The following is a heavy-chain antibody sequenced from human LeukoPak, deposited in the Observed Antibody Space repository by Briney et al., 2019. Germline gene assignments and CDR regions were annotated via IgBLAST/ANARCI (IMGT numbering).Heavy chain of an antibody. CDR2: IRYDGSNK. V-gene: IGHV3-30*02. J-gene: IGHJ4*02. CDR3: AKEDGSGSYYGSDYFDY. CDR1: GFTFSDNY. Sequence: TGGSLRLSCAASGFTFSDNYMSWIRQAPGKGLEWVAFIRYDGSNKYYADSVKGRFTISRDNSKNTLYLQMNSLRAEDTAVYYCAKEDGSGSYYGSDYFDYWGQGTLVTVSS. D-gene: IGHD3-10*01.